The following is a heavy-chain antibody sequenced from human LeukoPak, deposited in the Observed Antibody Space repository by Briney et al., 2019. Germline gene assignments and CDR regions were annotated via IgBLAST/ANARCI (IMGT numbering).Heavy chain of an antibody. CDR2: MTPNSGYT. Sequence: GASVTVSCKASGYTFTSYDINWVRQATGQGLEWMGWMTPNSGYTGYAQKFQGRVPITRNTSITTAYMELSSLRLEDTAVYYCARERDGYNFGYFDLWGRGTLVTVSS. D-gene: IGHD5-24*01. CDR3: ARERDGYNFGYFDL. CDR1: GYTFTSYD. J-gene: IGHJ2*01. V-gene: IGHV1-8*03.